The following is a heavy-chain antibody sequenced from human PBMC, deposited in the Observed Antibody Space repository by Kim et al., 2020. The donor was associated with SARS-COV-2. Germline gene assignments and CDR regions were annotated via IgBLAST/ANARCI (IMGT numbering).Heavy chain of an antibody. V-gene: IGHV1-69*13. CDR2: IIPIFGTA. Sequence: SVKVSCKASGDTFSSYAISWVRQAPGQGLEWMGGIIPIFGTANYAQKFQGRVTITADESTSTAYMELSSLRSEDTAVYYCARHPRLYYDILTGYYNYWGQGTLVTVSS. CDR3: ARHPRLYYDILTGYYNY. CDR1: GDTFSSYA. D-gene: IGHD3-9*01. J-gene: IGHJ4*02.